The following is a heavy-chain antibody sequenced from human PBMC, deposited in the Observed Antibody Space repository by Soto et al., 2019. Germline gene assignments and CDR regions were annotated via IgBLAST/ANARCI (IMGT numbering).Heavy chain of an antibody. Sequence: QVQLVQSGAEVKKPGASVKVSCKASGYTFTSYGISWVRKAPGQGLEWMGWISADNGNTNYAQKLQVRVTMTTDTATSTAYMELRSLRSDDTAVYYCARSYGDTYKSYRTPEYYFDYWGQGTLVTVSS. CDR3: ARSYGDTYKSYRTPEYYFDY. J-gene: IGHJ4*02. D-gene: IGHD3-16*02. V-gene: IGHV1-18*01. CDR1: GYTFTSYG. CDR2: ISADNGNT.